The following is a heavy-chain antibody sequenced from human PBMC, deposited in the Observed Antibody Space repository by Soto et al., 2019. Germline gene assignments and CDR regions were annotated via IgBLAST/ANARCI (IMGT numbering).Heavy chain of an antibody. CDR1: GYSFTSYW. CDR3: ASTPIHYDSSGYYYYYYGMDV. V-gene: IGHV5-10-1*01. CDR2: IDPSDSYT. Sequence: PGESLKISCKGSGYSFTSYWISWVRQMPGKGLEWMGRIDPSDSYTNYSPSFQGHVTISADKSISTAYLQWSSLKASDTAMYYCASTPIHYDSSGYYYYYYGMDVWGQGTTVTAP. J-gene: IGHJ6*02. D-gene: IGHD3-22*01.